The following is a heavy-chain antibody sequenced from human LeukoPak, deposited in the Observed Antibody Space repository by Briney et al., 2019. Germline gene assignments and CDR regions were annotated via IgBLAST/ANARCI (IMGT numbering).Heavy chain of an antibody. CDR3: ARDSSGLDY. D-gene: IGHD3-22*01. Sequence: SSPALVKPTQTLTLTCTFSGFSLSTSGMRVSWIRQPPGKALEWLARIDWDDDKFYSTSLKTRLTISKDTSKNQVVLTMTNMDPVDTATYYCARDSSGLDYWGQGTLVTVSS. CDR1: GFSLSTSGMR. CDR2: IDWDDDK. V-gene: IGHV2-70*04. J-gene: IGHJ4*02.